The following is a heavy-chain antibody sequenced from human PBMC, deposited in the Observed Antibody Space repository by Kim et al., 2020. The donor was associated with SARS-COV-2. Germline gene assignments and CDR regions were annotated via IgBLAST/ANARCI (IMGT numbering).Heavy chain of an antibody. J-gene: IGHJ6*02. CDR1: GFTFSSYE. Sequence: GGSLRLSCADSGFTFSSYEMNWVRQAPGKELEWVSYISSSGSTIYYADSVKGRFTISRDNAKNSLYLQMNSLRAEDTAVYYCPRVRYSSSYNNYGMDVWGHGNTVTVSS. V-gene: IGHV3-48*03. CDR3: PRVRYSSSYNNYGMDV. D-gene: IGHD6-13*01. CDR2: ISSSGSTI.